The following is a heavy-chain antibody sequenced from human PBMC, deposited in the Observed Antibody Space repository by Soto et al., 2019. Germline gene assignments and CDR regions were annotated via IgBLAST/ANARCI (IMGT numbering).Heavy chain of an antibody. Sequence: VQLVESGGGVVQPGRSLRLSCAASGLTLSSYGMHWVRQAPGKGLEWVAVISYDGSDKYYANSVKGRFTISRDNSKNTLYLQMNSLRAEDTAVYYCATDEEKEWLPLGGKVDYWGQGTLVTVSS. CDR3: ATDEEKEWLPLGGKVDY. CDR2: ISYDGSDK. D-gene: IGHD3-3*01. V-gene: IGHV3-30*03. CDR1: GLTLSSYG. J-gene: IGHJ4*02.